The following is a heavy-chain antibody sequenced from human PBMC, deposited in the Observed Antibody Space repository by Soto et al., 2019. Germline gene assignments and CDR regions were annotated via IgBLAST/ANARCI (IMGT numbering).Heavy chain of an antibody. Sequence: SEPLSLTCAVSGYSIRSGYYWGWIRQPPGKGLEWIGSIYHSGSTYYNPSLKSRVTISVDTSKTQFSLKLSSVTAADTAVYYCAREAGIAVAGQRYYYYYYGMDVWGQGTTVTVSS. CDR2: IYHSGST. V-gene: IGHV4-38-2*02. CDR1: GYSIRSGYY. D-gene: IGHD6-19*01. CDR3: AREAGIAVAGQRYYYYYYGMDV. J-gene: IGHJ6*02.